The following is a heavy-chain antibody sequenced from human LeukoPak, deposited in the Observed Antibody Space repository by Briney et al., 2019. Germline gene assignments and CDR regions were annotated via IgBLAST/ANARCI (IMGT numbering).Heavy chain of an antibody. CDR2: IYYSGST. V-gene: IGHV4-39*07. D-gene: IGHD6-19*01. CDR1: GGSISSSSYY. CDR3: ARDSSGWAFFDN. Sequence: SETLSLTCTVSGGSISSSSYYWGWIRQPPGKGLEWIGSIYYSGSTYYNPSLKSRVTISVDTSKNQFSLKLSSVTAADTAVYYCARDSSGWAFFDNWGQGTLVTVSS. J-gene: IGHJ4*02.